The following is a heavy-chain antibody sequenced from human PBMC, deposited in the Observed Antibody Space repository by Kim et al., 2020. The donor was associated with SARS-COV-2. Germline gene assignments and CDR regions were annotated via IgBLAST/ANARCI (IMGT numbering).Heavy chain of an antibody. CDR3: ARAKDDGDYAYSTNYFDY. CDR1: GFTFSSYS. CDR2: ISSSSSYI. V-gene: IGHV3-21*01. J-gene: IGHJ4*02. D-gene: IGHD4-17*01. Sequence: GGSLRLSCAASGFTFSSYSMNWVRQAPGKGLEWVSSISSSSSYIYYADSVKGRFTISRDNAKNSLYLQMNSLRAEDTAVYYCARAKDDGDYAYSTNYFDYWGQGTLVTVSS.